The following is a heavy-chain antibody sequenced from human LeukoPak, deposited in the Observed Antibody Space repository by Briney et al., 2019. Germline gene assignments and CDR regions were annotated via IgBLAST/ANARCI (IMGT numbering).Heavy chain of an antibody. Sequence: SETLSLTCTVSGYSISSGYYWGWIRQPPGKGLEWIGSIYHSGSTYYNPSLKSRVTISVDTSKNQFSLKLSSVTAADTAVYYCARRHGGMDYFDYWGQGTLVAVSS. CDR2: IYHSGST. D-gene: IGHD3-3*01. V-gene: IGHV4-38-2*02. J-gene: IGHJ4*02. CDR1: GYSISSGYY. CDR3: ARRHGGMDYFDY.